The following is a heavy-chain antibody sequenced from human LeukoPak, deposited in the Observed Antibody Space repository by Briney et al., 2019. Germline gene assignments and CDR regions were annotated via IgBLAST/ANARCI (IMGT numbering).Heavy chain of an antibody. J-gene: IGHJ4*02. CDR3: ARGYSSSSPYFDY. D-gene: IGHD6-6*01. Sequence: PGRSLRLSCAASGFTFSSYAMHWVRQAPGKGLEWVAVISYDGSNNYYADSVKGRFTISRDNSKNTLYLQMNSLRAEDTAVYYCARGYSSSSPYFDYWGQGTLVTVSS. CDR2: ISYDGSNN. CDR1: GFTFSSYA. V-gene: IGHV3-30-3*01.